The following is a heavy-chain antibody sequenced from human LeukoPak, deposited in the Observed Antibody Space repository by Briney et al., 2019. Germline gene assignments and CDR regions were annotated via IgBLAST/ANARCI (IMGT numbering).Heavy chain of an antibody. J-gene: IGHJ4*02. Sequence: QPGGSLRLSCAASGFTFSSYGMHWVRQAPGKGLEWVAVIWYDGSNKYYADSVKGRFTISRDNSKNTLHLQMNSLRAEDTAVYYCARGAAAGWSAASYYFDYWGQGTLVTVSS. CDR1: GFTFSSYG. CDR3: ARGAAAGWSAASYYFDY. V-gene: IGHV3-33*01. D-gene: IGHD6-13*01. CDR2: IWYDGSNK.